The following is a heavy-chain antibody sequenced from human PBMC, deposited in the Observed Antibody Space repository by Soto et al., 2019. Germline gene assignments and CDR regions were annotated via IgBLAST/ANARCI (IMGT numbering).Heavy chain of an antibody. D-gene: IGHD3-16*01. J-gene: IGHJ6*03. Sequence: GGSLRLSCAASGFTFSSYAMSWVRQAPGKGLEWVSAISGGGGSTYYADSVKGRFTISRDNSKNTLYLQMNSLRAEDTAVYYCAKVGGNTYYYYYYMDVWGKGTTVTVSS. CDR1: GFTFSSYA. V-gene: IGHV3-23*01. CDR3: AKVGGNTYYYYYYMDV. CDR2: ISGGGGST.